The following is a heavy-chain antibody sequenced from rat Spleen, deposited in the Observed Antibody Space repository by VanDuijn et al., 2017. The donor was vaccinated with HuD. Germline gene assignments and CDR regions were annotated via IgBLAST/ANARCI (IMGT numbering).Heavy chain of an antibody. CDR1: GFSLSSYG. CDR2: IWGNGNT. J-gene: IGHJ3*01. Sequence: VQLQESGPGLVQPSQTLSLTCTVSGFSLSSYGVIWVRQPPGKGLEWMGVIWGNGNTNYNSALKSRLSISRDTSKSQVFLKMNSLQTEDTATYYCARDENGYIYVWFAYWGQGTLVTVSS. V-gene: IGHV2-13*01. CDR3: ARDENGYIYVWFAY. D-gene: IGHD1-4*01.